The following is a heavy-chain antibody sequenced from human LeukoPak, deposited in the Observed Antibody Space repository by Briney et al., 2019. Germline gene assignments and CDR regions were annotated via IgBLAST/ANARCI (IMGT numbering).Heavy chain of an antibody. Sequence: ASLKVSCKASGYTFTGYYMHWVRQAPGEGLECMGWIKHNRGGTNYAQKFQGRVTMTRDTSIRTDYMELSRLRSDDTAVYYCARDVDHRYFDLWGRGTLVTVSS. CDR1: GYTFTGYY. J-gene: IGHJ2*01. CDR3: ARDVDHRYFDL. V-gene: IGHV1-2*02. CDR2: IKHNRGGT. D-gene: IGHD1-14*01.